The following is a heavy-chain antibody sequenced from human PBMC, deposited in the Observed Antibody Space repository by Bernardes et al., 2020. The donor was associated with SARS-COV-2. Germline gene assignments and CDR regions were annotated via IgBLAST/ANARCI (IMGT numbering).Heavy chain of an antibody. V-gene: IGHV1-18*01. Sequence: ASVKVSCKASGYTFTSYGINWVRQAPGQGLEWMGWISAYNGNTNYAQKLQGRVTMTTDTSTSTAYMELRSLRSDDTAVYYCARVLLWFGADYGMDVWGQGTTVTVSS. CDR3: ARVLLWFGADYGMDV. J-gene: IGHJ6*02. CDR2: ISAYNGNT. D-gene: IGHD3-10*01. CDR1: GYTFTSYG.